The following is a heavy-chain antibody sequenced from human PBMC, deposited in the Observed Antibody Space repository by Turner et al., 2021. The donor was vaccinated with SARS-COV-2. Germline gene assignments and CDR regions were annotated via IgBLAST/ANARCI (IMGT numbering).Heavy chain of an antibody. D-gene: IGHD3-3*01. CDR1: GFTVSSNY. J-gene: IGHJ6*02. V-gene: IGHV3-53*01. CDR2: IYSGGSK. CDR3: ARDLMEVGGMDV. Sequence: EVQLVESGGGLIQPGGSLRPSCAASGFTVSSNYMSWVRQAPRKGLEWVSVIYSGGSKYYADSVKGRFTISRDNSKNTLYLQMNSLRAEDTAVYYCARDLMEVGGMDVWGQGTTVTVSS.